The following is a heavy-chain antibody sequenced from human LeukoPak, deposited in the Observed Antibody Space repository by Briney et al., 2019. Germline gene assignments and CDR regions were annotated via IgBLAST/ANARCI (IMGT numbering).Heavy chain of an antibody. CDR3: ARDVSSASFTYYYYYMDV. J-gene: IGHJ6*03. CDR1: GGCISSYY. V-gene: IGHV4-59*12. D-gene: IGHD3-16*01. CDR2: IYYSGST. Sequence: SETLSLTCTVSGGCISSYYWSWIRQTPGKGLEWIGYIYYSGSTNYNPSLKSRVTVSVDTSMNQFSLRLTSVSPADTAVYYCARDVSSASFTYYYYYMDVWGKGTTVTVSS.